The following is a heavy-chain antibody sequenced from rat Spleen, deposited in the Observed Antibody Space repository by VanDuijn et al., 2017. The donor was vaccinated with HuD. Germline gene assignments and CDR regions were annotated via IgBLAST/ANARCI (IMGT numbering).Heavy chain of an antibody. CDR1: GFSLTSYS. CDR3: AREGGGFDY. CDR2: MWSGGST. J-gene: IGHJ2*01. Sequence: QVQLKESGPGLVQPSETLSLTCTVSGFSLTSYSVSWVRQPSGKGPEWMGVMWSGGSTDYNSVLKSRLSINRDTSKNQVFLKMNSLQSEDTTTYYCAREGGGFDYWGQGVMVTVSS. V-gene: IGHV2-45*01.